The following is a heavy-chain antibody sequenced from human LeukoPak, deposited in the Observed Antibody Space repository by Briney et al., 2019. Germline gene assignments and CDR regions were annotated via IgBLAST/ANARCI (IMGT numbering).Heavy chain of an antibody. V-gene: IGHV3-23*01. J-gene: IGHJ6*02. CDR2: ISGSGGST. Sequence: GGSLRLSCAASGFTFSSYAMSWVRQAPGKGLEWVSAISGSGGSTYYADSVKGRFTISRDNSKNTLYLQMNSLRAEDTAVYYCARDRIAVAGLYYYYGMDVWGQGTTVTVSS. CDR1: GFTFSSYA. D-gene: IGHD6-19*01. CDR3: ARDRIAVAGLYYYYGMDV.